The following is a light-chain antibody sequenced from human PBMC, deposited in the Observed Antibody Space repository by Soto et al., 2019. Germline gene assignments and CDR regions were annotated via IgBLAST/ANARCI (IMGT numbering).Light chain of an antibody. J-gene: IGKJ3*01. CDR1: QGISNY. Sequence: DIQMTQSPSSLSASVGDRVTITCRESQGISNYLAWYQQKPGKVPKLLIYAASTLQSGVPSRFSGSGSGTDFTLTISSLQPEDGATYYCQKYNNAPFSFGPGTQVDIK. CDR3: QKYNNAPFS. CDR2: AAS. V-gene: IGKV1-27*01.